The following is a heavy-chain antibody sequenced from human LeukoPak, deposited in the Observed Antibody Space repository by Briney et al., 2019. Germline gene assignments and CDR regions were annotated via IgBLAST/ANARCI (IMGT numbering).Heavy chain of an antibody. V-gene: IGHV3-66*02. Sequence: GGSLRLSCAASGFTVSSNYMSWVRQAPGKGLEWVSVIYNGGGTYYADSVKGRFTISRDNSKNTLYLQMNSLRAEDTAVYYCARDRIVGTTHWFDPWGQETLVTVSS. D-gene: IGHD1-26*01. J-gene: IGHJ5*02. CDR2: IYNGGGT. CDR3: ARDRIVGTTHWFDP. CDR1: GFTVSSNY.